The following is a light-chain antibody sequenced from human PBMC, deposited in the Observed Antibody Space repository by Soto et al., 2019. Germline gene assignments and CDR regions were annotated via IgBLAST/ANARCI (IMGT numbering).Light chain of an antibody. J-gene: IGKJ1*01. CDR1: QSVSSN. CDR2: DAS. V-gene: IGKV3-20*01. Sequence: IVMTQSPATLSVSPGARATLSCTASQSVSSNLAWYQQKPGQAPRLLIYDASTRATGIPVRVSGSGSGTDFTLTISRLEPEDFAVYYCQQYGSSPVTFGQGTKVEIK. CDR3: QQYGSSPVT.